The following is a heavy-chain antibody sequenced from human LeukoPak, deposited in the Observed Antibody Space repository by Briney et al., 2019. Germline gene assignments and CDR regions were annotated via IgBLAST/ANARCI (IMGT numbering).Heavy chain of an antibody. CDR1: GYTFTSYG. CDR2: ISAYNDNT. CDR3: ARVHYDILTGYSYFDY. J-gene: IGHJ4*02. V-gene: IGHV1-18*01. Sequence: GASVKVSCKASGYTFTSYGISWVRQAPGQGLEWMGWISAYNDNTNYAQKLQGRVTMTTDTSTSTAYMELRSLRSDDTAMYYCARVHYDILTGYSYFDYWGQGTLVTVSS. D-gene: IGHD3-9*01.